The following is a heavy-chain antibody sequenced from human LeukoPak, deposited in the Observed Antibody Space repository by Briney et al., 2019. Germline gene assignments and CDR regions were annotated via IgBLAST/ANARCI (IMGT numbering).Heavy chain of an antibody. Sequence: ASVKVSCKASVYTFTSYYMHLVRQAPGQGLEGMGVINPSGGSTIYAQKFQRRVTMTRDMSTSTDYMELSSLKSEDTAVYYCARDNSVDDIAWWFDRWGQGTLVTVSS. J-gene: IGHJ5*02. D-gene: IGHD2-15*01. CDR3: ARDNSVDDIAWWFDR. CDR2: INPSGGST. V-gene: IGHV1-46*01. CDR1: VYTFTSYY.